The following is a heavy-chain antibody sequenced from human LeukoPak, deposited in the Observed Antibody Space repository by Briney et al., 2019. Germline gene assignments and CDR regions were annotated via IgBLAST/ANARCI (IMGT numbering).Heavy chain of an antibody. D-gene: IGHD3-10*01. V-gene: IGHV1-2*02. CDR2: INPNSGGT. Sequence: ASVKVSCKASGYTFTGYYMHWVRQAPGQGLEWMGWINPNSGGTNYAQEFQGRVTMTRDTSISTAYMELSRLRSDDTAVYYCARDPNRWFGELFRHGGFDIWGQGTMVTVSS. J-gene: IGHJ3*02. CDR1: GYTFTGYY. CDR3: ARDPNRWFGELFRHGGFDI.